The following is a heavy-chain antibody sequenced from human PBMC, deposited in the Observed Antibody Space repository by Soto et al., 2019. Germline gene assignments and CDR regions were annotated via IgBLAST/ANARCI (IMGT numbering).Heavy chain of an antibody. Sequence: SETLSLTCAVYGGSFSGYYWSWIRQPPGKGLEWIGEINHSGSTNYNPSLKSRVTISVDTSKNQFSLKLSSVTAADTAVYYCARGRRAGVTTIAFGPWGQGTLVTVFS. CDR1: GGSFSGYY. CDR2: INHSGST. J-gene: IGHJ5*02. CDR3: ARGRRAGVTTIAFGP. V-gene: IGHV4-34*01. D-gene: IGHD4-17*01.